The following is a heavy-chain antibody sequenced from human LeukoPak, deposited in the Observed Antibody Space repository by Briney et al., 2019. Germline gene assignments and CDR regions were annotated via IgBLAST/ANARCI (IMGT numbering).Heavy chain of an antibody. V-gene: IGHV3-30*02. CDR2: IRYDGSNK. J-gene: IGHJ4*02. Sequence: GGSLRLSCAASGFTFSSYGMHWVRQAPGKGLEWVTFIRYDGSNKYYADSVKGRFTISRDNSKNTLYLQMNSLRAEDTAVYYCARDLMGGRSHEEGDWGQGTLVTVSS. CDR3: ARDLMGGRSHEEGD. D-gene: IGHD3-16*01. CDR1: GFTFSSYG.